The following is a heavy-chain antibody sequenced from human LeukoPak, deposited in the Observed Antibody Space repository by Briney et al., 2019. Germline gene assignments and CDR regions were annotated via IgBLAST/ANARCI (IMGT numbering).Heavy chain of an antibody. Sequence: SETLSLTCSVSGGSLSSSSYYWGWIRQPPGRGLEWIGNIYETGSTNYNPSLKSRVTISVDTSKDQFSLKLSSVTAADTAVYYCVRPDDNSFDFWGQGTMVTVSS. D-gene: IGHD3-9*01. CDR1: GGSLSSSSYY. CDR3: VRPDDNSFDF. CDR2: IYETGST. J-gene: IGHJ3*01. V-gene: IGHV4-39*01.